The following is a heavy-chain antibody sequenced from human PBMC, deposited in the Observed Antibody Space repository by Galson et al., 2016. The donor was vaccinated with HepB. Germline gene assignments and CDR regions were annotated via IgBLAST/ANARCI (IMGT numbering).Heavy chain of an antibody. CDR1: GFPFRSYS. Sequence: SLRLSCAASGFPFRSYSMNWVRQAPGKGLEWVSYIRSSGDLIYYADSVRGRFTISRDNAKDSVYLQLNSLRDEDTAVYYCAREIGGHYYGSGRLDWGQGTLVTVSS. CDR3: AREIGGHYYGSGRLD. J-gene: IGHJ4*02. CDR2: IRSSGDLI. V-gene: IGHV3-48*02. D-gene: IGHD3-10*01.